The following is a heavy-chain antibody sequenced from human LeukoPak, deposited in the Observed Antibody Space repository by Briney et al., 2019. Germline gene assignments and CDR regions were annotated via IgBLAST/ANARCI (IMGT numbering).Heavy chain of an antibody. CDR1: GFTVSSNY. Sequence: GRSLRLSCAASGFTVSSNYMSWVRQAPGKGLEWVSVIYSGGSTYYADSVKGRFTISRDNSKNTLYLQMNSLRAEDTAVYYCARQLVRRYFDYWGQGTLVTVSS. D-gene: IGHD3-10*02. V-gene: IGHV3-66*04. CDR3: ARQLVRRYFDY. J-gene: IGHJ4*02. CDR2: IYSGGST.